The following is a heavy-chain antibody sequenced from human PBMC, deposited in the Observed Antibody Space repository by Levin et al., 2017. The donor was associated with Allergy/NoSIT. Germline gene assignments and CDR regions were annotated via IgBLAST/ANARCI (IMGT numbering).Heavy chain of an antibody. J-gene: IGHJ4*02. CDR3: ARLVCGRTVESCENNDY. D-gene: IGHD4-23*01. CDR2: ISRTSSAI. CDR1: GFAVSSYS. Sequence: GGSLRLSCAASGFAVSSYSMNWVRQAPGKGLEWVSYISRTSSAIYYADSVKGRFTISRDNAKNSLYLQMNSLRDEDTAVYYCARLVCGRTVESCENNDYWVQGTLVSVSS. V-gene: IGHV3-48*02.